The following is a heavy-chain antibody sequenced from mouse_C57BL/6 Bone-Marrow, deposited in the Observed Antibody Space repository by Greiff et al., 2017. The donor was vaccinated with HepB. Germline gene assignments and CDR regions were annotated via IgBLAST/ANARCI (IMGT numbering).Heavy chain of an antibody. Sequence: VQLQQPGAELVKPGASVKMSCKASGYTFTSYWITWVKQRPGQGLEWIGDIYPGSGSTNYNEKFKSKATLTVDTSSSTAYMQLSSLTSEDSAVYYCASPGDYYGSSLYYAMDYWGQGTSVTVSS. D-gene: IGHD1-1*01. CDR2: IYPGSGST. J-gene: IGHJ4*01. CDR1: GYTFTSYW. CDR3: ASPGDYYGSSLYYAMDY. V-gene: IGHV1-55*01.